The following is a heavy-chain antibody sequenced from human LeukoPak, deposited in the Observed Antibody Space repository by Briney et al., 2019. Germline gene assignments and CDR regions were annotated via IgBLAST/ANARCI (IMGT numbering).Heavy chain of an antibody. Sequence: PGGSLRPSCVASGFTLDDSALHWVRQAPGTGLEWISLISGDGDNTYYADSVKGRFTISRDTSTNFLYLQMSSLRAEDTAFYYCAKGVRSGTYYNCFDPWGQGTLVTVSS. CDR2: ISGDGDNT. D-gene: IGHD1-26*01. CDR1: GFTLDDSA. J-gene: IGHJ5*02. V-gene: IGHV3-43*02. CDR3: AKGVRSGTYYNCFDP.